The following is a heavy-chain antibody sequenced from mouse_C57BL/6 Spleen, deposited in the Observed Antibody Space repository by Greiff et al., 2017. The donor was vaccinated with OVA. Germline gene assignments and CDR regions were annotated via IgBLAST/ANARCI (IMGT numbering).Heavy chain of an antibody. J-gene: IGHJ2*01. Sequence: EVQLQQSGPELVKPGASVKISCKASGYTFTDYYMNWVKQSHGKSLEWIGDINPNNGGTSYNQKFKGKATLTVDKSSSTGYMELRSLTSEDSAVYYCASLPDYWGQGTTLTVSS. CDR3: ASLPDY. V-gene: IGHV1-26*01. CDR2: INPNNGGT. CDR1: GYTFTDYY.